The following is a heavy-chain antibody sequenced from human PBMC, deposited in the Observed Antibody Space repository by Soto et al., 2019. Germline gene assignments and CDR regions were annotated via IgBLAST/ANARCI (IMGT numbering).Heavy chain of an antibody. CDR1: GYTFTDYD. Sequence: QEQLVQSGAEVKKPGASVKVSCKTSGYTFTDYDINWVRQATGQGLEWIGWMNPNSGETGYAQKFQGRVTMTRSASLSPDYLELSSLRSEDTAVYYCARVAVAARPRWYNWFDPWGQGTLVTVSS. J-gene: IGHJ5*02. CDR3: ARVAVAARPRWYNWFDP. D-gene: IGHD2-15*01. CDR2: MNPNSGET. V-gene: IGHV1-8*01.